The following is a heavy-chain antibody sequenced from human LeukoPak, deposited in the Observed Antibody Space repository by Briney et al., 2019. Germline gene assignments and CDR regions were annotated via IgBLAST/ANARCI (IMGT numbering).Heavy chain of an antibody. CDR1: GGTFSSYA. Sequence: SVKVSCKASGGTFSSYAISWVRQAPGQGLEWMGGIIPIFGTANYAQKFQGRATITADESTSTAYMELSSLRSEDTAVYYCARDYFQFSGPYSTSWFDYWGQGTLVTVSS. D-gene: IGHD2-2*01. CDR2: IIPIFGTA. V-gene: IGHV1-69*13. J-gene: IGHJ4*02. CDR3: ARDYFQFSGPYSTSWFDY.